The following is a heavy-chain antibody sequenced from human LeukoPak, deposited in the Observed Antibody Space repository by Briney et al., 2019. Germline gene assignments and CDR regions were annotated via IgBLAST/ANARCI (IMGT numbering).Heavy chain of an antibody. CDR3: ARVAYYYDSAGLYLNYFYGMDV. CDR1: GYTFTSHA. D-gene: IGHD3-22*01. J-gene: IGHJ6*02. V-gene: IGHV1-8*02. CDR2: MDPSSGNT. Sequence: ASVKVSCKASGYTFTSHAMNWVRQAPGQGLEWLGWMDPSSGNTGYAQKFQGRVTMTRDTSISTAYMELSSLRSEDTAVYYCARVAYYYDSAGLYLNYFYGMDVWGQGTTVTVSS.